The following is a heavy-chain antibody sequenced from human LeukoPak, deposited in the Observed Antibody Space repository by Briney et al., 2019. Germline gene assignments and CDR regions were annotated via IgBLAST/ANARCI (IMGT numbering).Heavy chain of an antibody. Sequence: VASVKVSCKASGYTFSNFGISWVRQAPGQGLEWMGWISGNNDHPNYGQKFQGRFTMTTGSSTSTAYMELRNLRSDDTAVYYCARDGTTTDDYWGQGTLVTVSS. V-gene: IGHV1-18*01. D-gene: IGHD1-26*01. CDR1: GYTFSNFG. CDR2: ISGNNDHP. CDR3: ARDGTTTDDY. J-gene: IGHJ4*02.